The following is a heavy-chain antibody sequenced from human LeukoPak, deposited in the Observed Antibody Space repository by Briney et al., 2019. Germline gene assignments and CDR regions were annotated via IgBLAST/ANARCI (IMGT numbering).Heavy chain of an antibody. D-gene: IGHD5-18*01. Sequence: PGGSVRLSCVVSGFTLVSHGMHWVCEAPGEGQGWVAFIQFDGSHKYYADSVKGRITISRDNAKNTLYLQMNSLRAEDTAVYYCARDSSYGFEGGLYYDYYMDVWGKGTTVTVSS. CDR2: IQFDGSHK. CDR3: ARDSSYGFEGGLYYDYYMDV. V-gene: IGHV3-30*02. CDR1: GFTLVSHG. J-gene: IGHJ6*03.